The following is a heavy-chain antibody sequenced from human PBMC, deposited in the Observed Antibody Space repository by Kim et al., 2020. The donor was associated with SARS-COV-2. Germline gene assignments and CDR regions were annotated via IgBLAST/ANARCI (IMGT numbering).Heavy chain of an antibody. Sequence: PALKSRVTISVDTSKNQFSLKLSSVTAADTAVYYCGRLHYWELLGEYYFDYWGQGTLVTVSS. CDR3: GRLHYWELLGEYYFDY. V-gene: IGHV4-39*01. J-gene: IGHJ4*02. D-gene: IGHD1-26*01.